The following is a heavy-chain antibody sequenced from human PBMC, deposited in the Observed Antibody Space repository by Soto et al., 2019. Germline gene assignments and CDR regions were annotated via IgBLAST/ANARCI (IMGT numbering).Heavy chain of an antibody. D-gene: IGHD2-21*02. CDR1: GYSFTSYW. V-gene: IGHV5-51*01. Sequence: GESLKISCKGSGYSFTSYWIGWVRQMPGKGLEWMGIIYPGDSDTRYSPSFQGQVTISADKSISTAYLQWRSLKASDTAMYYFARIGVMTAILGSHGGGFDPWGQGTLVTVSS. CDR2: IYPGDSDT. J-gene: IGHJ5*02. CDR3: ARIGVMTAILGSHGGGFDP.